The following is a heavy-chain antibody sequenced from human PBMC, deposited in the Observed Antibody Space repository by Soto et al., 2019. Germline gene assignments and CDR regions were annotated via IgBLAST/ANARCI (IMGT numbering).Heavy chain of an antibody. CDR1: GFTFDDYA. D-gene: IGHD2-2*01. V-gene: IGHV3-9*01. CDR2: ISWNSGNI. CDR3: AKGSSTTNFSYFDY. Sequence: EAQLVESGGGLVQPGRSLRLSCGASGFTFDDYAMHWVRQAPGKGLEWVSSISWNSGNIGYADSVKGRFIISRDNAKNSLYLQMNSLRPEDTALYYCAKGSSTTNFSYFDYWGQGTLVTVSS. J-gene: IGHJ4*02.